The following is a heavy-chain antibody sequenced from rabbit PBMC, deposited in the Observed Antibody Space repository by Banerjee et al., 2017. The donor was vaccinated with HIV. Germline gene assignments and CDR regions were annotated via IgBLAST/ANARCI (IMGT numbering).Heavy chain of an antibody. Sequence: QEQLVESGGGLVKPEGSLTLTCKASGFDFSSDGISWVRQAPGKGLEWIAYIDSGDGNTYYASWAKGRFTISKTSSTTVTLQMTSLTAADTATYFCARKSNNDGYGYVHKLWGQGTLVTVS. J-gene: IGHJ3*01. D-gene: IGHD6-1*01. CDR2: IDSGDGNT. CDR1: GFDFSSDG. CDR3: ARKSNNDGYGYVHKL. V-gene: IGHV1S45*01.